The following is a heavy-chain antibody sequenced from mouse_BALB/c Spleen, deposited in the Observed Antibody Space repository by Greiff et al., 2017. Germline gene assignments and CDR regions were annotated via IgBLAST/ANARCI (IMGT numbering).Heavy chain of an antibody. D-gene: IGHD2-4*01. CDR3: ARYGGDYDGGYAMDY. J-gene: IGHJ4*01. CDR1: GDSITSGY. Sequence: VQLQQSGPSLMKPSQTLSLTCSVTGDSITSGYWNWIRKFPGNKLEYMGYISYSGSTYYNPSLKSRISITRDTSKNQYYLQLNSVTTEDTATYYCARYGGDYDGGYAMDYWGQGTSVTVSS. V-gene: IGHV3-8*02. CDR2: ISYSGST.